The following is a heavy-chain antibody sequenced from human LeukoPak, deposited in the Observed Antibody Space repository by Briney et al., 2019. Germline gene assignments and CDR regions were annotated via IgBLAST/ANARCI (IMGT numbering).Heavy chain of an antibody. CDR1: GFPFTSHW. CDR2: INSDGSEK. J-gene: IGHJ4*02. CDR3: ASGGGWVFFN. D-gene: IGHD6-19*01. Sequence: PGGSLRLSCAASGFPFTSHWLSWFRQSPGRGMEWVAHINSDGSEKNYVDSVKGRFTISRDNARNSQFLQMNSLRAEDTAVYYCASGGGWVFFNWGQGTLVTVSS. V-gene: IGHV3-7*01.